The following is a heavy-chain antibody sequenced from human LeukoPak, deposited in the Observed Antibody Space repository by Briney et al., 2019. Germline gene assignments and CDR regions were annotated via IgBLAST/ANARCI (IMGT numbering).Heavy chain of an antibody. Sequence: RSLRLCCAASGFTFSSYAMSWDRQAPGKGLEWVSAISGSGGSTYYADSVKGRFTISRDNSKNTLYLQMNSLRAEDTAVYYCARRYSSSWFQANYFDYWGQGTLVTVSS. CDR2: ISGSGGST. CDR3: ARRYSSSWFQANYFDY. D-gene: IGHD6-13*01. CDR1: GFTFSSYA. V-gene: IGHV3-23*01. J-gene: IGHJ4*02.